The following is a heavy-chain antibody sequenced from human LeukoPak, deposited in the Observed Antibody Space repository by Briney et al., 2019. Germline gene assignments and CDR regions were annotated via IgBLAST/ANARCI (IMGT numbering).Heavy chain of an antibody. CDR3: ARDPSYCGGDCYAFDI. CDR1: GYTFINHC. V-gene: IGHV1-46*01. J-gene: IGHJ3*02. CDR2: INPSGGDS. Sequence: ASVKVSCKASGYTFINHCLHWVRQAPGQGLQWMGIINPSGGDSKYAQKFQGRVTVTRDTSTYTVYMELSSLRSEDTAVYYCARDPSYCGGDCYAFDIWGQGTMVTVSS. D-gene: IGHD2-21*02.